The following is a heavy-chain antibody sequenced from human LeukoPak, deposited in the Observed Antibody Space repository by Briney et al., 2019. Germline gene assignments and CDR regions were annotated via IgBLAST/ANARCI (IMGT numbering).Heavy chain of an antibody. CDR2: IYYSGST. V-gene: IGHV4-39*01. D-gene: IGHD3-22*01. J-gene: IGHJ5*02. CDR3: VRLFYYDSRGPPS. Sequence: SETLSLTCNLLGGSTRSSNYYWGWIRQPPGKGLEWIGSIYYSGSTYYNPSLKGRGTMSVDTSNNQFSLKLTSATATDTAVYYCVRLFYYDSRGPPSWGQGTLVTVSS. CDR1: GGSTRSSNYY.